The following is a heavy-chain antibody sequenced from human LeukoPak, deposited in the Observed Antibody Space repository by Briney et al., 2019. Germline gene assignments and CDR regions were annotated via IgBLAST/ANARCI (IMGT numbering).Heavy chain of an antibody. V-gene: IGHV1-69*01. CDR2: IIPIFGTA. Sequence: SVKVSCKASGGTFSSYGISWVRQAPGQGLEWMGGIIPIFGTANYAQKFQGRVTITAVESMSTAYMELSSLRSEDTAVYYCARGWLAETTVVTPYNYWGQGTLVTVSS. D-gene: IGHD4-23*01. CDR3: ARGWLAETTVVTPYNY. J-gene: IGHJ4*02. CDR1: GGTFSSYG.